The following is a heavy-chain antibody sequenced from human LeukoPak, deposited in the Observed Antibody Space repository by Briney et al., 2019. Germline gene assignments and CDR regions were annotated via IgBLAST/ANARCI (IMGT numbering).Heavy chain of an antibody. CDR2: IHRSGNT. D-gene: IGHD1-7*01. CDR1: GGSISSYY. Sequence: SETLSLTCTVSGGSISSYYWSWIRQPPGKGLEWIGYIHRSGNTNYNPSLRSRITISVDTSKNQFSLRLGSVTAADTAVYFCARHEEGYNWNLFYWGQGTLVAVTS. CDR3: ARHEEGYNWNLFY. V-gene: IGHV4-59*08. J-gene: IGHJ4*02.